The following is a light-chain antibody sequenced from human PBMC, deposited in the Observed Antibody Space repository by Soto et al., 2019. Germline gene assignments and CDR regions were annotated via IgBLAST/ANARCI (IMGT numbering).Light chain of an antibody. CDR3: QQRSNWPWT. CDR1: QPVNSGY. V-gene: IGKV3-11*01. J-gene: IGKJ1*01. Sequence: IVLTQSPGTLSLSPGEGATLSCRASQPVNSGYLAWYQQKPGQAPRLLMYGVSTRDTGIPARFSGSGSGTDFTLTISSLEPEDFAVYYCQQRSNWPWTFGQGTKVDIK. CDR2: GVS.